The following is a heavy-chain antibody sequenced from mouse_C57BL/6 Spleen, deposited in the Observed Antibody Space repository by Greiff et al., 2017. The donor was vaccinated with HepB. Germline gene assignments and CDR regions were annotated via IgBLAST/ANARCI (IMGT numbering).Heavy chain of an antibody. CDR2: IDPENGDT. J-gene: IGHJ4*01. V-gene: IGHV14-4*01. CDR1: GFNIKDDY. CDR3: TTGWYLYAMDY. D-gene: IGHD2-1*01. Sequence: VQLQQSGAELVRPGASVKLSCTASGFNIKDDYMHWVKQRPEQGLEWIGWIDPENGDTEYASKFQGKATITADTSSNTAYLQLSSLTSEDTAVYYCTTGWYLYAMDYWGQGTSVTVSS.